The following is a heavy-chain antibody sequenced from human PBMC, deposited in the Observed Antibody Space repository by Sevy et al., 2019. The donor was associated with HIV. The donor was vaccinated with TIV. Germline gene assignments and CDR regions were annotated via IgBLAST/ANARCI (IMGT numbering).Heavy chain of an antibody. J-gene: IGHJ4*02. CDR1: GGSISSGSFY. CDR3: ASYGGPFKN. D-gene: IGHD3-16*01. V-gene: IGHV4-39*01. Sequence: SETLSLTCTVSGGSISSGSFYWGWFRQPPGKGLEWIGNIYYYGNTYYNPSLKSRVTMSVDMSKNQFSLRLTSVTAADTADYYCASYGGPFKNWGQGILVTVSS. CDR2: IYYYGNT.